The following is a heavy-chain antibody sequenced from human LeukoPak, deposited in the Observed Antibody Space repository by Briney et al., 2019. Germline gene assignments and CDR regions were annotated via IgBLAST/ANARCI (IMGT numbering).Heavy chain of an antibody. CDR3: ARHDPAYSSSWYDP. Sequence: SETLSLTCTVSGGSISSYYWSWIRQPAGKGLEWIGRIYTSGSTNYNPSLKSRVTMSVDTSKNQFSLKLSSVTAADTAVYYCARHDPAYSSSWYDPWGQGTLVTVSS. D-gene: IGHD6-13*01. CDR2: IYTSGST. J-gene: IGHJ5*02. V-gene: IGHV4-4*07. CDR1: GGSISSYY.